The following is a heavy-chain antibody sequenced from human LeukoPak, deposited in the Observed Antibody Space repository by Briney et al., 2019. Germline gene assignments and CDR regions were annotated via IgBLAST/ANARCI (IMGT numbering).Heavy chain of an antibody. CDR3: AKSGSGYYYDSSGLDY. D-gene: IGHD3-22*01. CDR2: ISGSGGST. Sequence: GGSLRLSCAASGFTFSSYAMSWVRQAPVKGLEWVSAISGSGGSTYYADSVKGRFTISRDNSKNTLYLQMNSLRAEDTAVYYCAKSGSGYYYDSSGLDYWGQGTLVTVSS. J-gene: IGHJ4*02. CDR1: GFTFSSYA. V-gene: IGHV3-23*01.